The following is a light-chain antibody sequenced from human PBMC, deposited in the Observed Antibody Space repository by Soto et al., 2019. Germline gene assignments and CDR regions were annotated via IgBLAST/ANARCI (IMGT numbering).Light chain of an antibody. CDR3: SSYTSSSTYV. V-gene: IGLV2-14*01. CDR1: SSDVCGYNY. Sequence: QSALTQPASVSGSPGQSITISCTGTSSDVCGYNYVSWYQQHPGKAPKLMIYDVSNRPSGVSNRFSGSKSGNTASLTISGLQAEYYADYYCSSYTSSSTYVFGTRTKVTVL. J-gene: IGLJ1*01. CDR2: DVS.